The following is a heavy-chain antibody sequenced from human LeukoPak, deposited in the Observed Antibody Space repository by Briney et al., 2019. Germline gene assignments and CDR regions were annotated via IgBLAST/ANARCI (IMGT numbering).Heavy chain of an antibody. J-gene: IGHJ4*02. V-gene: IGHV3-66*01. CDR1: GFTVSSNY. CDR2: IYSGGST. D-gene: IGHD3-22*01. Sequence: GRSLRLSCAASGFTVSSNYMSWVRQAPGKGLEWVSVIYSGGSTYYADSVKGRFTISRDNSKNTLYLQMNSLRAEDTAVYYCARGISGYYLDYWGQGTLVTVSS. CDR3: ARGISGYYLDY.